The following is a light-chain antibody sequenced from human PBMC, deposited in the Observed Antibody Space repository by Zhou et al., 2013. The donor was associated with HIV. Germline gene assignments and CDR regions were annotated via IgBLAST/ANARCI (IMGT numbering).Light chain of an antibody. Sequence: EIVLTQSPATLSLSPGERATLSCRASQSVSSNLAWYQQKPGQAPRLLIYGASTRATGIPARFSGSGSGTEFTLTISSLQSEDFAVYYCQQYNNWPPGITFGGGTKVEIK. CDR2: GAS. V-gene: IGKV3-15*01. J-gene: IGKJ4*01. CDR3: QQYNNWPPGIT. CDR1: QSVSSN.